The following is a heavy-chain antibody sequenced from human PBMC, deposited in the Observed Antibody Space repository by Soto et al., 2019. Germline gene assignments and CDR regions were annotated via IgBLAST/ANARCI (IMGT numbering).Heavy chain of an antibody. CDR2: IYYSGST. J-gene: IGHJ6*03. V-gene: IGHV4-28*01. CDR3: ARTGLTGTSHRYYYYYYMDV. D-gene: IGHD1-20*01. Sequence: SETLSLTCAVSGYSISSSNWWGWIRQPPGKGLEWIGYIYYSGSTYYNPSLKSRVTMSVDTSKNQFSLKLSSVTAVDTAVYYCARTGLTGTSHRYYYYYYMDVWGKGTTVTVSS. CDR1: GYSISSSNW.